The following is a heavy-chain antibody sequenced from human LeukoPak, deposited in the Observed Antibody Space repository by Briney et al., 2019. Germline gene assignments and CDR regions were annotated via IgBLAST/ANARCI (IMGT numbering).Heavy chain of an antibody. CDR3: TRVGYIDEGIDY. CDR2: TSYDGSNK. V-gene: IGHV3-30-3*01. D-gene: IGHD5-24*01. J-gene: IGHJ4*02. Sequence: GGSLRLSCAASGFTFSSYAMNWVRQAPGKGLEWVALTSYDGSNKNYADSVKGRFTISRDNSKNTLYLQMNSLRAEDTAIYYCTRVGYIDEGIDYWGQGTLVTVSS. CDR1: GFTFSSYA.